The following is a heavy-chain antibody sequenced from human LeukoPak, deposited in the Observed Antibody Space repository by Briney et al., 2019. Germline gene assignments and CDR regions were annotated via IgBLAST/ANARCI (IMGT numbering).Heavy chain of an antibody. Sequence: GASVKVSCKASGGTFSSYAISWVRQAPGQGLEWMGRIIPILGIANYAQKFQGRVTITADKSTSTAYMELSSLRSEDTAVYYCATRDIYSYGTNDDYWGQGTLVTVSS. CDR3: ATRDIYSYGTNDDY. V-gene: IGHV1-69*04. CDR1: GGTFSSYA. CDR2: IIPILGIA. D-gene: IGHD5-18*01. J-gene: IGHJ4*02.